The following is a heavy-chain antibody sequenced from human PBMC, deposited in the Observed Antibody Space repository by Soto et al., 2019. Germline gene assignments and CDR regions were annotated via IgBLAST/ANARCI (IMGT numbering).Heavy chain of an antibody. D-gene: IGHD3-3*01. CDR3: AKDVLRFLEWLLYFDP. CDR2: ISGSGGST. Sequence: GGSMRLSCTASGLNFSSYAMSWVRQKTGKGLEWVSAISGSGGSTYYADSVKGRFTISRDNSKNTLYLQMNSLRAEDTAVYYCAKDVLRFLEWLLYFDPWGQGTLVTVSS. CDR1: GLNFSSYA. V-gene: IGHV3-23*01. J-gene: IGHJ5*02.